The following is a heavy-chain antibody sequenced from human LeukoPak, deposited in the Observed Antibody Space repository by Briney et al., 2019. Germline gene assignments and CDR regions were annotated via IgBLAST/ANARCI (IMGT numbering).Heavy chain of an antibody. V-gene: IGHV1-46*01. CDR1: GDTFTSYY. Sequence: ASVKVSCKASGDTFTSYYIHWGRQAPGQGLECMGIINPSGGSTSYAQKFQGRVTMTRDTSTSTVYMELSSLRSEDTAVYYCARDGGADYYDSSGYFLPHWGQGTLVTVSS. J-gene: IGHJ4*02. CDR2: INPSGGST. D-gene: IGHD3-22*01. CDR3: ARDGGADYYDSSGYFLPH.